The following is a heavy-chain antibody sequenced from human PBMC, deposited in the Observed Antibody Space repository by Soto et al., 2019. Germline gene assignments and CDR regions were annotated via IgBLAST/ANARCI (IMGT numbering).Heavy chain of an antibody. CDR2: INAGNGNT. CDR3: ARAVAVAADFDY. J-gene: IGHJ4*02. D-gene: IGHD6-19*01. CDR1: GYTFTGYA. Sequence: ASVKVSCKASGYTFTGYAMHWVRQAPGQRLEWMGWINAGNGNTKYSQKFQGRVTITRDTSASTAYMELSSLRSEDTAVYYCARAVAVAADFDYWGQETLVTVSS. V-gene: IGHV1-3*01.